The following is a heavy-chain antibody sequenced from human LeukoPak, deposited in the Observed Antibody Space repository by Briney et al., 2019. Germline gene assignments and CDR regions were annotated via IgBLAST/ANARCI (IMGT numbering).Heavy chain of an antibody. Sequence: GGSLRLSCAASGFPFPTYAMTWVRQAPGKGLEWVSGISNSGTSTYYSDSVKGRFTISRDNSRNTLDLQMSSLRAEDTAMYYCTKLDYGDYVKGALDIWGQGTMVTVSS. CDR3: TKLDYGDYVKGALDI. V-gene: IGHV3-23*01. CDR1: GFPFPTYA. D-gene: IGHD4-17*01. J-gene: IGHJ3*02. CDR2: ISNSGTST.